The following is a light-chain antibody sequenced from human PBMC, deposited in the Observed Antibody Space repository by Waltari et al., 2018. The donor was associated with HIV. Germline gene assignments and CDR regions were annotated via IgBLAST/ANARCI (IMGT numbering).Light chain of an antibody. CDR2: GNS. CDR3: QSYDSSLSGSV. V-gene: IGLV1-40*01. Sequence: QSVLTQPPSVSGAPGQMVTISCTGSSSNIGAGYDVHWYQQLPGPAPKLLIYGNSDRPAGVPDRFSGSKYGTSAALAITGLHAEDEADYYCQSYDSSLSGSVFGGGTKLTVL. CDR1: SSNIGAGYD. J-gene: IGLJ3*02.